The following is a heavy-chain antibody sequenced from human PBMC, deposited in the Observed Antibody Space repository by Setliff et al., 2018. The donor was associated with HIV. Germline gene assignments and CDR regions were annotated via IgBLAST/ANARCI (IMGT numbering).Heavy chain of an antibody. Sequence: ASVKVSCKASGYTFISYGITWVRQAPGQGLEWMGCISAYNGNTNYAQKLQGRVTMTTDTSTSTAYMELRSLRSEDTAVYYCARGGTNGAPGYYYMDVWGKGTTVTVS. CDR2: ISAYNGNT. CDR3: ARGGTNGAPGYYYMDV. J-gene: IGHJ6*03. V-gene: IGHV1-18*01. D-gene: IGHD2-8*01. CDR1: GYTFISYG.